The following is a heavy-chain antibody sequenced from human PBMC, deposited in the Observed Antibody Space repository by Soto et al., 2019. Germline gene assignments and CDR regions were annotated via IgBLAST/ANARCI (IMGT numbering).Heavy chain of an antibody. D-gene: IGHD1-1*01. CDR2: VWPGDSDV. J-gene: IGHJ4*02. Sequence: GESLKISCRGSGFTFTNYWIAWVRQMPGKGLEWVGIVWPGDSDVRYSPSFQGQVTISADKSISAAYRQWSTLKASDTSLYTSARLLLTTSCFDVWGQGTLVTVSS. CDR1: GFTFTNYW. CDR3: ARLLLTTSCFDV. V-gene: IGHV5-51*01.